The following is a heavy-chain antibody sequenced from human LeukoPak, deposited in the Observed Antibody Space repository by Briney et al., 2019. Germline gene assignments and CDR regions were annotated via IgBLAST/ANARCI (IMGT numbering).Heavy chain of an antibody. CDR1: GGSISSYY. V-gene: IGHV4-59*01. CDR2: IYYSGST. CDR3: ARSPSYYYDSSGYFPDAFDI. Sequence: KPSETLSLTCTVSGGSISSYYWSWIRQPPGKGLEWIGYIYYSGSTNYNPSLKSRVTISVDTSKNQFSLKLSSVTAADTAVYYCARSPSYYYDSSGYFPDAFDIWGQGTMVTVSS. J-gene: IGHJ3*02. D-gene: IGHD3-22*01.